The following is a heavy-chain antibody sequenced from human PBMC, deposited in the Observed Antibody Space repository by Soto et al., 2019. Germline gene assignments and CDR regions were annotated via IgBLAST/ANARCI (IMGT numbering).Heavy chain of an antibody. D-gene: IGHD3-10*01. CDR3: ARDGSSGSYYKGYYYGMDV. Sequence: SVKVSCKASGGTFSSYAISWVRQAPGQGLEWMGGIIPIFGTANYAQKFQGRVTITADESTSTAYMELSSLRSEDTAVHYCARDGSSGSYYKGYYYGMDVWGQGTTVTVSS. J-gene: IGHJ6*02. CDR1: GGTFSSYA. V-gene: IGHV1-69*13. CDR2: IIPIFGTA.